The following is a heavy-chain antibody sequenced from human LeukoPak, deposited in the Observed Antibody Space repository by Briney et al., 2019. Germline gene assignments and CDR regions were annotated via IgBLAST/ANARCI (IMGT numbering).Heavy chain of an antibody. Sequence: GGSLRLSCAASGFTFSSYAMSWVRQAPGKGLEWVSTISGSGGSTYYADSVKGRFTISRDNSKNTLYLQMNSLRAEDTAVYYCAKSRAAQGLSASSFDYWGQGTLVTVSS. CDR3: AKSRAAQGLSASSFDY. D-gene: IGHD6-6*01. V-gene: IGHV3-23*01. CDR1: GFTFSSYA. J-gene: IGHJ4*02. CDR2: ISGSGGST.